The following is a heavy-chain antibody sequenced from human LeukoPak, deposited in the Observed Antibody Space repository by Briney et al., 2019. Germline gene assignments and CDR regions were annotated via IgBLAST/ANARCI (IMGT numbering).Heavy chain of an antibody. CDR2: ISSSSSYI. Sequence: GSLRLSCAASGFTFSSYSMNWVRQAPGKGLEWVSSISSSSSYIYYADSVKGRFTISRDNAKNSLYLQMNSLRAEDTAVYYCARSPHYYDSSGYYPPYYFDYWGQGTLVTVSS. D-gene: IGHD3-22*01. CDR1: GFTFSSYS. J-gene: IGHJ4*02. V-gene: IGHV3-21*01. CDR3: ARSPHYYDSSGYYPPYYFDY.